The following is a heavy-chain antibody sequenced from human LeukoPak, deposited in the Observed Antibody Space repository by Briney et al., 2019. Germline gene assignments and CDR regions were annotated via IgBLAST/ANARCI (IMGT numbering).Heavy chain of an antibody. J-gene: IGHJ6*02. D-gene: IGHD3-10*01. CDR3: ARARYYYGSGSPNYYYYYGMDV. CDR2: INPSGGST. Sequence: ASVKVSFKASGYTFTSYYMHWVRQAPGQGLEWMGLINPSGGSTSYAQKFQGRVTMTRDMSTSTVYMELSSLRAEDTAVYYCARARYYYGSGSPNYYYYYGMDVWGQGTTVTVSS. V-gene: IGHV1-46*01. CDR1: GYTFTSYY.